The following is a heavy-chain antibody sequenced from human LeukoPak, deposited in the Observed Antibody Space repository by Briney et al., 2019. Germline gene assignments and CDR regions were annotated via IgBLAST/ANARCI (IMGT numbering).Heavy chain of an antibody. J-gene: IGHJ6*04. CDR1: GGSISSSNW. CDR2: IYHSGST. CDR3: ARCWSGPGVVVVAALDV. Sequence: PSETLSLTCAVSGGSISSSNWWSWVRQPPGKGLEWIGEIYHSGSTNYNPSLKSRVTISVDKSKNQFSLKLSSVTAADTAVYYCARCWSGPGVVVVAALDVWGKGTTVTVSS. V-gene: IGHV4-4*02. D-gene: IGHD2-15*01.